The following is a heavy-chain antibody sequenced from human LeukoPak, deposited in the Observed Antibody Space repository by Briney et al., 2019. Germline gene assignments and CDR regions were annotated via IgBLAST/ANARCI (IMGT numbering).Heavy chain of an antibody. V-gene: IGHV4-34*01. CDR3: ARFTDGYQNDAFDI. J-gene: IGHJ3*02. CDR1: GGSFSGYY. Sequence: SETLSLTCAVYGGSFSGYYWSWIRQPPGKGLEWIGEINHSGSTNYNPSLKSRVTISVDTSKNQFSLKLSSVTAADTAVYYCARFTDGYQNDAFDIWGQGTMVTVSS. D-gene: IGHD2-2*01. CDR2: INHSGST.